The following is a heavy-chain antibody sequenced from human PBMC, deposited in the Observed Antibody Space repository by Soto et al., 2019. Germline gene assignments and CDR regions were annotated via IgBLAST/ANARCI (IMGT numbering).Heavy chain of an antibody. V-gene: IGHV4-39*01. CDR1: DGSISSSSYY. D-gene: IGHD6-13*01. Sequence: PSETLSLTCTVSDGSISSSSYYWCWIRQPPGKGLEWIGSIYYSGSTYYNPSLKSRVTISVDTSKNQFSLKLSSVTAADTAVYYCARGQQLVHYYSGMDGRGQGTTVTVAS. J-gene: IGHJ6*02. CDR3: ARGQQLVHYYSGMDG. CDR2: IYYSGST.